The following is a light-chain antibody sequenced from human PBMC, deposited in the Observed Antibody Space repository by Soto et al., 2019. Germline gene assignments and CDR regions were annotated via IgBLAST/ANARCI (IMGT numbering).Light chain of an antibody. V-gene: IGKV1-8*01. J-gene: IGKJ1*01. CDR3: QQYYTYPWT. Sequence: IQMTQSPSSLSASVGDRVTITCRASQGISSYLAWFQQKPGRPPKLLMSATSTLQSDVPSRFSGSGSGTDFTLTIGCLQSEDLATYYCQQYYTYPWTFCQGTKVDI. CDR1: QGISSY. CDR2: ATS.